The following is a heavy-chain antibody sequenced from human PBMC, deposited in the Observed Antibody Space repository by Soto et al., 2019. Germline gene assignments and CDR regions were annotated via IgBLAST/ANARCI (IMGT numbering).Heavy chain of an antibody. V-gene: IGHV5-51*01. CDR1: GYTFSSYW. J-gene: IGHJ4*02. D-gene: IGHD6-19*01. Sequence: HGESLKISCQGSGYTFSSYWIAWVRQMPGKGLEWMGIIFPRDFDTRYNPSFQGHVTISVDKSINTAYLQWSSLRASDTAIYYCARGDNSGWSIHPYDIAFWGPGTLVTVSS. CDR2: IFPRDFDT. CDR3: ARGDNSGWSIHPYDIAF.